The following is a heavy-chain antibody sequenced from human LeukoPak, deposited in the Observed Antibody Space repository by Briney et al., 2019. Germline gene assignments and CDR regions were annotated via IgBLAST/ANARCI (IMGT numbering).Heavy chain of an antibody. CDR1: GYSFTSYW. CDR3: ARSVEYCSSTSCYNYYYYYYMDV. J-gene: IGHJ6*03. CDR2: IYPGDSDT. D-gene: IGHD2-2*02. V-gene: IGHV5-51*01. Sequence: GESLKISCKGSGYSFTSYWIGWVRQMPGKGLEWMGIIYPGDSDTRYSPSFQGQVTISADKSISTAYLQWSSLKASDPAMYYCARSVEYCSSTSCYNYYYYYYMDVWGKGTTVTVSS.